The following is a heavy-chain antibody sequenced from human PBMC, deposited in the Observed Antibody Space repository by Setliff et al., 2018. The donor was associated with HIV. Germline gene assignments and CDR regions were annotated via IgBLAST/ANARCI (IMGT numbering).Heavy chain of an antibody. CDR3: ARDGYSSSWYVDSYYMDV. CDR2: ISGSGGST. D-gene: IGHD6-13*01. CDR1: GFTFSSYA. V-gene: IGHV3-23*01. Sequence: GGSLRLSCAASGFTFSSYASGWVRQAPGKGLEWVSAISGSGGSTYYADSVKGRFTISRDNAKNSLYLQMNSLRAEDTAVYYCARDGYSSSWYVDSYYMDVWGKGNTVTVSS. J-gene: IGHJ6*03.